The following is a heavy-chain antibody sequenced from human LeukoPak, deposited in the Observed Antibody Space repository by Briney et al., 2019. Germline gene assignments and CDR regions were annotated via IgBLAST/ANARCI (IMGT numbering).Heavy chain of an antibody. CDR3: ATLRGYSYGWPNYFDY. D-gene: IGHD5-18*01. V-gene: IGHV1-18*04. CDR2: ISAYNGNT. J-gene: IGHJ4*02. Sequence: ASVKVSCKASGYTFTGYYMHWVRQAPGQGLEWMGWISAYNGNTNYAQKLQGRVTMTTDTSTSTAYMELRSLRSDDTAVYYCATLRGYSYGWPNYFDYWGQGTLVTVSS. CDR1: GYTFTGYY.